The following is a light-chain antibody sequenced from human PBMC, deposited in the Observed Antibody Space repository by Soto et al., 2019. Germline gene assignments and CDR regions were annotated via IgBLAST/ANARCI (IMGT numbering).Light chain of an antibody. Sequence: QSALTQPPSASGSPGQSVTISCTGTSRDVGGYDYVSWYQQHPGKAPKLMIFEVSKRPSGVPDRFSGSKSGNTASLTVSGLQAEDEADYYCSSYAGNTKGVFGTGTKLTVL. J-gene: IGLJ1*01. CDR1: SRDVGGYDY. CDR3: SSYAGNTKGV. CDR2: EVS. V-gene: IGLV2-8*01.